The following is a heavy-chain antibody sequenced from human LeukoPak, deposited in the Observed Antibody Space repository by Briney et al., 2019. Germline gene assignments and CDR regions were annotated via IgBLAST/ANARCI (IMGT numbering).Heavy chain of an antibody. D-gene: IGHD3-10*01. CDR3: ARGQGIYYGSGSYPDI. CDR1: GGSFSGYY. V-gene: IGHV4-34*01. J-gene: IGHJ3*02. Sequence: SETLSLTCAVYGGSFSGYYWSWIRQPPGKGLEWSGEINHSGSTNYNPSLKSRVTISVDTSKNQFSLKLSSVTAADTAVYYCARGQGIYYGSGSYPDIWGQGTMVTVSS. CDR2: INHSGST.